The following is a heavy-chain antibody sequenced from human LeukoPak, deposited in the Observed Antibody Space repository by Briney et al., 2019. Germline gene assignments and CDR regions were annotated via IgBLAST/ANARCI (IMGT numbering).Heavy chain of an antibody. CDR1: GGSITSTGYY. V-gene: IGHV4-39*01. D-gene: IGHD2-21*02. J-gene: IGHJ5*02. CDR3: ARHPGSYCGDDCSSFDR. Sequence: KPSESLSLTCTVSGGSITSTGYYWGWIRQSPGKGLEWIGSIYYSGTTYYNPSLTSRVTISVDTSKNHFSLKLTSVTAADTAVYYCARHPGSYCGDDCSSFDRWGQGTLVTVSS. CDR2: IYYSGTT.